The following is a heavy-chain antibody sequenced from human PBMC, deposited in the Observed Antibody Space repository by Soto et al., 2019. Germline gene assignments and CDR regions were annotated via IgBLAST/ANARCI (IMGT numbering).Heavy chain of an antibody. V-gene: IGHV3-30*18. CDR1: GFTFSSYG. Sequence: GGSLRLSCAASGFTFSSYGMHWVRQAPGKGLEWVAVISYDGSNKYYADSVKGRFTISRDNSKNTLYLQMNNLRAEDTAVYYCAKVAAARLSSDYWGQGTLVTVSS. D-gene: IGHD6-6*01. J-gene: IGHJ4*02. CDR2: ISYDGSNK. CDR3: AKVAAARLSSDY.